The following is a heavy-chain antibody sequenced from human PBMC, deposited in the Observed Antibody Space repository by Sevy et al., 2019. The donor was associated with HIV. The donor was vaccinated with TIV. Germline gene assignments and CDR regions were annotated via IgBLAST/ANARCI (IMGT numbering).Heavy chain of an antibody. J-gene: IGHJ6*02. CDR3: ARDCNSASCLWGLDV. D-gene: IGHD2-2*01. CDR1: GFTFSNYW. CDR2: IKRDGSEK. Sequence: LSLTCAASGFTFSNYWMTWVRQAPGKGLEWVANIKRDGSEKYYVASVKGRFTISRDDAKNSLYMQMNSLRAEDTGVYYCARDCNSASCLWGLDVWGQGTTVTVSS. V-gene: IGHV3-7*03.